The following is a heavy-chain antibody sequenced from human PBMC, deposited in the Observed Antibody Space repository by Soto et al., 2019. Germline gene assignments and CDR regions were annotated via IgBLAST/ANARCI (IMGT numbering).Heavy chain of an antibody. V-gene: IGHV1-2*04. CDR1: GYTFTGYY. J-gene: IGHJ6*02. D-gene: IGHD3-22*01. CDR3: ARGTTMIVGDYYYGMDV. CDR2: INPNSGGT. Sequence: ASVKVSCKASGYTFTGYYMHWVRQAPGQGLEWMGWINPNSGGTNYAQKFQGWVTMTRDTSISTAYMELSRLRSDDTAVYYCARGTTMIVGDYYYGMDVWGQGTTVTVSS.